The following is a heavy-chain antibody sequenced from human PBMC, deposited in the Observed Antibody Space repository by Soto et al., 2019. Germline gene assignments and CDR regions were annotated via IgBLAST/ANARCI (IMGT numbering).Heavy chain of an antibody. D-gene: IGHD4-17*01. Sequence: GGSLRLSCAASGFTFSSYGMHWVRQAPGKGLEWVAVIWYDGSNKYYADSVKGRFTISRDNSKNTLYLQMNSLRAEDTAVYYCARLSDYGDYVYAFDIWGQGTMVTVSS. CDR2: IWYDGSNK. CDR1: GFTFSSYG. J-gene: IGHJ3*02. V-gene: IGHV3-33*01. CDR3: ARLSDYGDYVYAFDI.